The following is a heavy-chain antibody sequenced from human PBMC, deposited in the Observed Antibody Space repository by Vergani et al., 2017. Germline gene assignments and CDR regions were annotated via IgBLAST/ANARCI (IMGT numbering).Heavy chain of an antibody. J-gene: IGHJ6*03. Sequence: QVLLQESGPGLVKPSETLSLTCTVSGGSVDSRKHYWGWIRQPPGKGLEWIGTVSYSGATYYTPSLKNRVKVSLNTSENQFSLQMSSVIAADTAVYYCAKQIYEFWNGYSYYYHYYMDVWGKGTTVTVSS. D-gene: IGHD3/OR15-3a*01. CDR2: VSYSGAT. CDR3: AKQIYEFWNGYSYYYHYYMDV. CDR1: GGSVDSRKHY. V-gene: IGHV4-39*01.